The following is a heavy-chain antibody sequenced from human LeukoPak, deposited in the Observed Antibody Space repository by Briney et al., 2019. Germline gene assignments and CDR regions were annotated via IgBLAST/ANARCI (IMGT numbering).Heavy chain of an antibody. J-gene: IGHJ4*02. CDR1: GYTFTGYY. Sequence: ASVKVSRKASGYTFTGYYMHWVRQAPGQGLEWMGWINPNSGGTNYAQKFQGRVTMTRDTSISTAYMELSRLRSDDTAVYYCARDGYCSSTSCYRTADIWGQGTLVTVSS. D-gene: IGHD2-2*03. CDR3: ARDGYCSSTSCYRTADI. V-gene: IGHV1-2*02. CDR2: INPNSGGT.